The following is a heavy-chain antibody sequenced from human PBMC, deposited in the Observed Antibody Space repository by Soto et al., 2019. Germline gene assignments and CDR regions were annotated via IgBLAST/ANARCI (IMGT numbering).Heavy chain of an antibody. CDR2: IYYSGST. J-gene: IGHJ5*02. V-gene: IGHV4-31*03. CDR1: GGSISSGGYY. Sequence: QVQLQESGPGLVKPSQTLSLTCTVSGGSISSGGYYWSWIRQHPGRGLEWIGYIYYSGSTYYNPSVTSRVTISVDKSKNQFPLKLSSVPAADTAVYYGARAIVVVPASILWFDPWGPGTLVTVSS. D-gene: IGHD2-2*01. CDR3: ARAIVVVPASILWFDP.